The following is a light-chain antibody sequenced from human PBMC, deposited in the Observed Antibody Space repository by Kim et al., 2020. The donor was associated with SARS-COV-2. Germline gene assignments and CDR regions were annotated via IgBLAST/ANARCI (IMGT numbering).Light chain of an antibody. Sequence: SSELTQDPAVSVALGQTVRITCQGDSLRHYYATWYQQKPGQAPVIIFYAKNRRPSGIPDRFSGSSSGNTASLAITGAQAEDEADYYCNSRDSSGNRWVFGGGTQRTVL. CDR1: SLRHYY. V-gene: IGLV3-19*01. CDR3: NSRDSSGNRWV. J-gene: IGLJ3*02. CDR2: AKN.